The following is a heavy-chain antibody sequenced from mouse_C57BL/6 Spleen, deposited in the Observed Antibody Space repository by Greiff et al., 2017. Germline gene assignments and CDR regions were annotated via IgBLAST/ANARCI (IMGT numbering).Heavy chain of an antibody. D-gene: IGHD1-1*01. CDR2: INPSNGGT. Sequence: QVQLQQPGTDLVKPGASVKLSCTASGYTFTSYWMHWVKQRPGQGLEWIGNINPSNGGTNYNEKFKSKATLTVDKSSSTAYMQLSSLTSEDSAVYYCARGYGSRYGYFDYWGQGTTLTVSS. CDR3: ARGYGSRYGYFDY. J-gene: IGHJ2*01. V-gene: IGHV1-53*01. CDR1: GYTFTSYW.